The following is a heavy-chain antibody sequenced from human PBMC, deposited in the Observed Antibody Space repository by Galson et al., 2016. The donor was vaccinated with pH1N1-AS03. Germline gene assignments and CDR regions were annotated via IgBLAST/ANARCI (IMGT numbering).Heavy chain of an antibody. V-gene: IGHV3-21*06. D-gene: IGHD3-10*01. CDR1: GITFSSSS. Sequence: SLRLSCAVSGITFSSSSMNWVRQAPGKGLEWVASISSGGNAIYYADKLKGRFAVSRDNANNLLFLQMNSLRAEDTAVYYCARASSFGSGSRAFDYWGQGTLVTVSS. J-gene: IGHJ4*02. CDR3: ARASSFGSGSRAFDY. CDR2: ISSGGNAI.